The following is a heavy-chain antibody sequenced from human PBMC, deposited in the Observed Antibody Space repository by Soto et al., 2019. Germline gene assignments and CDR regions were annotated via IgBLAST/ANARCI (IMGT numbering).Heavy chain of an antibody. CDR3: AREMALLLWLGELRIWFDP. Sequence: SETLSLTCAVYGGSFSGYYWSWIRQPPGKGLEWIGEINHSGSTNYNPSLKSRVTISVDTSKNQFSLKLSSVTAADTAVYYCAREMALLLWLGELRIWFDPLGQGTLVT. V-gene: IGHV4-34*01. J-gene: IGHJ5*02. CDR2: INHSGST. CDR1: GGSFSGYY. D-gene: IGHD3-10*01.